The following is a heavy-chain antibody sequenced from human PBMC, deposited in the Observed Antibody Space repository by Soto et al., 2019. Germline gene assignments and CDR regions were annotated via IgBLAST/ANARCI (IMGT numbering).Heavy chain of an antibody. V-gene: IGHV6-1*01. Sequence: SQTLSLTCAISGDSVSSNSAAWNWIRRSPSRGLEWLGRTYYRSKWYNDYAVSVKSRITINPDTSKNQFSLQLNSVTPEDTAVYYCAREEWLADYYYYGMDVWGQGTTVTSP. CDR1: GDSVSSNSAA. J-gene: IGHJ6*02. CDR3: AREEWLADYYYYGMDV. D-gene: IGHD6-19*01. CDR2: TYYRSKWYN.